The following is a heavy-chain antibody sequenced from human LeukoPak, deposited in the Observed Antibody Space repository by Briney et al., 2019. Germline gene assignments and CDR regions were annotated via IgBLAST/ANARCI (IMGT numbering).Heavy chain of an antibody. CDR3: ARDRTLWGSGNLYFDY. Sequence: SETLSLTCTVSGGSISSYYWSWIRQPPGKGLEWIGYIYYSGSTNYNPSLKSRVTISVDTSKNQFSLKLSSVTAADTAVYYCARDRTLWGSGNLYFDYWGQGTLVTVSS. CDR2: IYYSGST. V-gene: IGHV4-59*01. D-gene: IGHD3-10*01. J-gene: IGHJ4*02. CDR1: GGSISSYY.